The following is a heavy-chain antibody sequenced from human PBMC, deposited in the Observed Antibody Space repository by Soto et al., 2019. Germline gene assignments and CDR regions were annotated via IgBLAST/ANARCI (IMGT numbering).Heavy chain of an antibody. CDR1: GLTFSSYS. V-gene: IGHV3-21*01. CDR2: ISSSSSYI. J-gene: IGHJ6*02. D-gene: IGHD6-6*01. Sequence: GSLKISSAASGLTFSSYSMNWVRKAPGKGLEWVSSISSSSSYIYYADSVKGRFTISRDNAKNSLYLQMNSLRAEDTAVYYCARSRVSSSSDYYYYSGMDVWGQGTTVTGSS. CDR3: ARSRVSSSSDYYYYSGMDV.